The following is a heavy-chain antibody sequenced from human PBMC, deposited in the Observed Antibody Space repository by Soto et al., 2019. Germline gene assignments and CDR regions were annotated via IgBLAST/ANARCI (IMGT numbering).Heavy chain of an antibody. CDR3: ARVWGGAFDI. CDR1: GGSISSYY. Sequence: QVQLQESGPGLVKPSETLSLTCTVSGGSISSYYWSWIRQPPGKGLEWIGYIYYSGSTNYNPSLKRRATISVDTSKNQFPLKLSSVTAADTAVYYCARVWGGAFDIWGQGTMVTVSS. J-gene: IGHJ3*02. CDR2: IYYSGST. V-gene: IGHV4-59*01. D-gene: IGHD3-10*01.